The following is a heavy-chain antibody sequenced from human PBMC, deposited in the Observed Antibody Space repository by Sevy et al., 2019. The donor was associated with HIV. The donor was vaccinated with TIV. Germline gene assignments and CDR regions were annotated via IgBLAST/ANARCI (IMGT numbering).Heavy chain of an antibody. V-gene: IGHV3-53*01. Sequence: GGSLRLSCAASGFTVSSNYMSWVRQAPGKGLEWVSVIYSGGSTYYADSVKGRFTISRDNSKNTLYLQMNSLRAEDTAVYYCARDHVVVAPTNMSPSYYYYGMDVWGQGTTVTVSS. J-gene: IGHJ6*02. CDR1: GFTVSSNY. D-gene: IGHD2-15*01. CDR2: IYSGGST. CDR3: ARDHVVVAPTNMSPSYYYYGMDV.